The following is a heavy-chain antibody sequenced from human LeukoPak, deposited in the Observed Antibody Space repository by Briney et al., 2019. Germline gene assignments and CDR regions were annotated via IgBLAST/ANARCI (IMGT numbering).Heavy chain of an antibody. CDR1: GDSVSSNSAA. Sequence: SQTLSLTCAIYGDSVSSNSAAWNWIRQSPSRGLEWLGRTYYRYKWYNNYAVSVKSRITINPDTSKNQCSLHLNSVTPEDTAEYYCARSELGYFDYWGQGTLVTVSS. D-gene: IGHD3-16*01. J-gene: IGHJ4*02. CDR2: TYYRYKWYN. V-gene: IGHV6-1*01. CDR3: ARSELGYFDY.